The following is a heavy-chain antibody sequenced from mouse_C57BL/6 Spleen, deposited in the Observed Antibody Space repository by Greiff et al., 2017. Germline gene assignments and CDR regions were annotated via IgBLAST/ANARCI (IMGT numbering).Heavy chain of an antibody. CDR3: ARLGLRRDYAMDY. V-gene: IGHV1-61*01. CDR2: IYPSDSEP. Sequence: QVQLQQSGAELVRPGSSVKLSCKASGYTFTSYWMDWVKQRPGPGLEWIGNIYPSDSEPHYNQKFKDKATLTVDKSSSTAYMELSSLTSEDSAVYYCARLGLRRDYAMDYWGQGTSVTVSS. J-gene: IGHJ4*01. D-gene: IGHD2-4*01. CDR1: GYTFTSYW.